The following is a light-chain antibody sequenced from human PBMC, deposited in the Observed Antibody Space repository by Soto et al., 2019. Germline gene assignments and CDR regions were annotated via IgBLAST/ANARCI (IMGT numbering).Light chain of an antibody. CDR2: GAS. V-gene: IGKV1-39*01. CDR3: QQTFSAPVT. Sequence: DIQMTQSPSSLSASVGDRVTITCRASQSISNYLNWYRQKPGEAPQVLIYGASNLQSGVSSRFSGSGSGTDFSLTTSSLRPDDFATYYCQQTFSAPVTFGQGTKVDI. J-gene: IGKJ1*01. CDR1: QSISNY.